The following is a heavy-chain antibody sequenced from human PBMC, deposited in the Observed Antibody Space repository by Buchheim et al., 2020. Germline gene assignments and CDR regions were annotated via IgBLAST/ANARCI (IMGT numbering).Heavy chain of an antibody. CDR1: GFTFGDYA. V-gene: IGHV3-49*04. CDR2: IRSKAYGGTT. D-gene: IGHD3-22*01. J-gene: IGHJ6*02. Sequence: EVQLVESGGGLVQPGRSLRLSCTASGFTFGDYAMSWVRQAPGKGLEWVGFIRSKAYGGTTEYAASVKGRFTISRDDSQSIAYLQMNSLKTEDTAVYYCTRSDDSSGYYLDYYYYGMDVWGQGTT. CDR3: TRSDDSSGYYLDYYYYGMDV.